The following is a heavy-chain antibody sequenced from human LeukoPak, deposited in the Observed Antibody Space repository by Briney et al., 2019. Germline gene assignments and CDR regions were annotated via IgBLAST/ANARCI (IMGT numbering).Heavy chain of an antibody. Sequence: GGSLRLSCVASGFTFSSYNMDWVRQASGKGLEWLSYISSSGSVRHYADSVKGRFTISRDNSKNTLYLQMNSLRAEDTAVYYCARGYSSSSWSLFDYWGQGTLVTVSS. CDR1: GFTFSSYN. V-gene: IGHV3-48*01. D-gene: IGHD6-6*01. J-gene: IGHJ4*02. CDR3: ARGYSSSSWSLFDY. CDR2: ISSSGSVR.